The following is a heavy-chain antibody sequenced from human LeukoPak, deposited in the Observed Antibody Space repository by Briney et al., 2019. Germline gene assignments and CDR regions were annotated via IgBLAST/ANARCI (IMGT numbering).Heavy chain of an antibody. CDR1: GGSISSSSYH. V-gene: IGHV4-39*01. D-gene: IGHD2-2*01. CDR2: INYSGST. CDR3: ARHAEAGTTSCPLDY. Sequence: PSETLSLTCTVSGGSISSSSYHWGWIRQPPGKGLEWIGSINYSGSTYHNPSLKSRVTISVDTSKNQFSLKVSSVTAADTAAYYCARHAEAGTTSCPLDYWGQGTLVTVSS. J-gene: IGHJ4*02.